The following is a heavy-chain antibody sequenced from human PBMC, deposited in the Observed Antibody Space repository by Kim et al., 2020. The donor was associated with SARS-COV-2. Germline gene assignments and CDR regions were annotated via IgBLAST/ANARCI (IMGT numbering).Heavy chain of an antibody. CDR1: GFTFSSYS. J-gene: IGHJ6*02. Sequence: GGSLRLSCAASGFTFSSYSMNWVRQAPGKGLEWVSSISSSSSYIYYADSVKGRFTISRDNAKNSLYLQMNSLRAEDTAVYYCARDDIQLRYFDWLLYDPDKDYYYGMDVWGQGTTVTVSS. V-gene: IGHV3-21*01. D-gene: IGHD3-9*01. CDR2: ISSSSSYI. CDR3: ARDDIQLRYFDWLLYDPDKDYYYGMDV.